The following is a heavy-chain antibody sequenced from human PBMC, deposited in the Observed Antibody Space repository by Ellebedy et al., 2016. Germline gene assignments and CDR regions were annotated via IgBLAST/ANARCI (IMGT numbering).Heavy chain of an antibody. D-gene: IGHD6-19*01. V-gene: IGHV4-30-2*01. CDR1: GGSISSGGYS. Sequence: LRLSCAVSGGSISSGGYSWSWIRQPPGKGLEWIGYIYHSGSTYYNPSLKSRVTISVDRSKNQFSLKLSSVTAADTAVYYCARAVADKMAVDYWGQGTLVTVSS. CDR2: IYHSGST. J-gene: IGHJ4*02. CDR3: ARAVADKMAVDY.